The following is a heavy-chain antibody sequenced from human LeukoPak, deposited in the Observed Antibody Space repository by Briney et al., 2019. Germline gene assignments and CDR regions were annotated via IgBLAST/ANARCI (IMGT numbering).Heavy chain of an antibody. CDR2: ISYSGTI. CDR3: ARHSKQWLVQFDYYYYGMDV. Sequence: PSETLSLTCDVSGYSISSSNWWGWIWQPPGKGLEWIGYISYSGTIYYNPFLESRVTMSVDTSKNQFSLKLSSVTAVDTAVYYCARHSKQWLVQFDYYYYGMDVWGQGTTVTVS. D-gene: IGHD6-19*01. J-gene: IGHJ6*02. V-gene: IGHV4-28*05. CDR1: GYSISSSNW.